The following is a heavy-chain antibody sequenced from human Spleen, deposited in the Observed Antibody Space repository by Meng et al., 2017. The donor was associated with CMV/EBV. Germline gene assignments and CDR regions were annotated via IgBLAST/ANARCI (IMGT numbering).Heavy chain of an antibody. CDR1: GYIFSSYG. Sequence: ASVKVSCKASGYIFSSYGISWVRQAPGQGLEWMGWISAYNGNTNYTQKLQGRVTMTTDTSTNTAYMELRSLRSDDTAVYYCARGGITTFGVVMDNWFDPWGQGTLVTVSS. CDR3: ARGGITTFGVVMDNWFDP. D-gene: IGHD3-3*01. V-gene: IGHV1-18*01. CDR2: ISAYNGNT. J-gene: IGHJ5*02.